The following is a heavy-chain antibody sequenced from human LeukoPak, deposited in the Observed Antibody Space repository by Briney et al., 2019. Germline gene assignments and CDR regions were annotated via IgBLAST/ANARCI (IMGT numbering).Heavy chain of an antibody. V-gene: IGHV4-38-2*02. CDR3: ARVAGNGYCEY. CDR2: IYHSGST. CDR1: GYSISSGYY. Sequence: TSETLSLTCTVSGYSISSGYYWGWIRQPPGKGLEWIGSIYHSGSTYYNPSLKSRVTISVDTSKNQFSLKLSSVTAADTAVYYCARVAGNGYCEYWGQGTLVTVSS. J-gene: IGHJ4*02. D-gene: IGHD2-15*01.